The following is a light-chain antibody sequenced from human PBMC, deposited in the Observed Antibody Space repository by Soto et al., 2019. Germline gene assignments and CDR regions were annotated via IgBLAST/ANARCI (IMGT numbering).Light chain of an antibody. CDR3: QHYNHWPYT. J-gene: IGKJ2*01. CDR1: QSVSSN. V-gene: IGKV3-15*01. CDR2: GAS. Sequence: EIVMTQSPDNLSVSPGERATLSCRASQSVSSNLAWYQQKPGQAPRLLIYGASTRATGIPAKFSGSGSGTEFTLTISSLQSEDFAVYYCQHYNHWPYTFGQGTKLEIK.